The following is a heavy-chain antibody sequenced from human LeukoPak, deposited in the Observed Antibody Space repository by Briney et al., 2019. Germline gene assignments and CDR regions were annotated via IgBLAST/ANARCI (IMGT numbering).Heavy chain of an antibody. V-gene: IGHV4-59*01. J-gene: IGHJ6*03. Sequence: SETLSLTCTVSGGSISSYYWSWIRQPPGKGLEWIGYIYYSGSTNYNPSLKSRVTISVDTSKNQFSLKLSSVTAADTAVYYCARDLYLDQLHWNYMDVWGKGTTVTVSS. D-gene: IGHD2-2*01. CDR3: ARDLYLDQLHWNYMDV. CDR1: GGSISSYY. CDR2: IYYSGST.